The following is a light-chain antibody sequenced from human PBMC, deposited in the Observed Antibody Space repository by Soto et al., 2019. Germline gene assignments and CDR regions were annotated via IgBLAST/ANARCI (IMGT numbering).Light chain of an antibody. CDR2: EVT. CDR3: CSYAGRSDYV. Sequence: QSVLTQPASVSGSPGQSITISCTGTNSNVGNYNLVSWYQQHPGRAPKLLIYEVTKRPSGVSNRFSASKSGNTASLTISGLQAEDEADYYCCSYAGRSDYVFGTGTNVTVL. CDR1: NSNVGNYNL. V-gene: IGLV2-23*02. J-gene: IGLJ1*01.